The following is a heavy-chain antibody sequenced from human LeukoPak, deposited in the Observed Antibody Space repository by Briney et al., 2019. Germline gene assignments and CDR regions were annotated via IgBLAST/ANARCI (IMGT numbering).Heavy chain of an antibody. CDR1: GDSVSSNSAA. Sequence: SGPGLVKPSQTLSLTCAISGDSVSSNSAAWNWIRQSPSRGLEWLGRTYYRSKWYNDYAVSVKSRITINPDTSKNQFSLQLNSVTPEDTAVYYCARDPRVFLYYYGSGNGQFYAFDIWGQGTMVTVSS. V-gene: IGHV6-1*01. J-gene: IGHJ3*02. CDR2: TYYRSKWYN. D-gene: IGHD3-10*01. CDR3: ARDPRVFLYYYGSGNGQFYAFDI.